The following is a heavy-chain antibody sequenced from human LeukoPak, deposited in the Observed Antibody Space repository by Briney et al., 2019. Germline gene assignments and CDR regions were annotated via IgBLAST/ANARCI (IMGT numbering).Heavy chain of an antibody. Sequence: GGSLRLSCAASGFTVSSNYMSWVRQAPGKGLEWVSVIYSGGSTYYADSVKGRFTISRDNSKNTLYLQMNSLRAEDTAVYYCARDLYSSGWYSNDAFDIWGQGTMVTVSS. J-gene: IGHJ3*02. CDR2: IYSGGST. D-gene: IGHD6-19*01. CDR3: ARDLYSSGWYSNDAFDI. CDR1: GFTVSSNY. V-gene: IGHV3-66*01.